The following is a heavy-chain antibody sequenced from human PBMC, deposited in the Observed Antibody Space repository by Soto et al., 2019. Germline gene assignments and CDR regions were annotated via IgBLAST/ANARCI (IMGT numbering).Heavy chain of an antibody. CDR3: ARINWNDAPGAFDI. CDR1: GFTFSSYA. V-gene: IGHV3-23*01. J-gene: IGHJ3*02. Sequence: GWSLRLSCAASGFTFSSYAMSWVRQAPGKGLEWVSAISGSGDSTHYAGSVKGRFTISRDNSKNTLYLQMNSLRAEDTAVYYCARINWNDAPGAFDIWGQGTMVTVSS. D-gene: IGHD1-1*01. CDR2: ISGSGDST.